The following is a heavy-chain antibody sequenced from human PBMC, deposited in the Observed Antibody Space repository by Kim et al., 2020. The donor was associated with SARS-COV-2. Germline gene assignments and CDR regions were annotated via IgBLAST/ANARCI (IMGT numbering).Heavy chain of an antibody. CDR2: SGNT. J-gene: IGHJ4*02. D-gene: IGHD1-7*01. CDR3: ARGGTSDY. V-gene: IGHV1-8*01. Sequence: SGNTGYAQKFQGRVTMTRNTSISTAYMELSSLRSEDTAVYYCARGGTSDYWGQGTLVTVSS.